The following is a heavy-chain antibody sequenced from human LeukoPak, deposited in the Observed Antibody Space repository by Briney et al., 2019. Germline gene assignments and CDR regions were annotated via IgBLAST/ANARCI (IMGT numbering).Heavy chain of an antibody. J-gene: IGHJ4*02. Sequence: PSETLSLTCTVSGGSIGTYSWNWIRQPPGKGLEWIGYIYYSGTTNDNPSLKSRVTISVDTSKNQFSLKLSSVTAADTAVYYCARGVYIAAAQYGYWGQGTLVTVSS. CDR3: ARGVYIAAAQYGY. CDR2: IYYSGTT. V-gene: IGHV4-59*01. D-gene: IGHD6-13*01. CDR1: GGSIGTYS.